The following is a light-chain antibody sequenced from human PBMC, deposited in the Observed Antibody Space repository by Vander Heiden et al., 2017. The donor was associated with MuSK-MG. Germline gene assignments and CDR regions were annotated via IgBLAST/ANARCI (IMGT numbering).Light chain of an antibody. CDR3: QQSYSTLFT. CDR1: QSISSY. Sequence: DIQMTQSPSSLSASVGDRVTITCRASQSISSYLNWYQQKPGKAPKLLIYAASSLQSGVPSRFSGSGSGTDFTHTISSLQPEDFATYYCQQSYSTLFTFGPGTKVDIK. CDR2: AAS. J-gene: IGKJ3*01. V-gene: IGKV1-39*01.